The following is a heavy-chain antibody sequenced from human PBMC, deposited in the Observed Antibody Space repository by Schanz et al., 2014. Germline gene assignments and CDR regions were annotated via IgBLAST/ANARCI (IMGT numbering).Heavy chain of an antibody. CDR1: GFTFSSYG. V-gene: IGHV3-NL1*01. D-gene: IGHD3-9*01. Sequence: QVQLVESGGGVVQFGRSLRLSCVASGFTFSSYGMHWVRQAPGKGLEWVSVIYSGIGAYYADSVKGRFTISRDNSKNTLYLQMNSLRAEDTAVYYCAKQIHYDILTVTRNWGQGTLVTVSS. CDR2: IYSGIGA. CDR3: AKQIHYDILTVTRN. J-gene: IGHJ4*02.